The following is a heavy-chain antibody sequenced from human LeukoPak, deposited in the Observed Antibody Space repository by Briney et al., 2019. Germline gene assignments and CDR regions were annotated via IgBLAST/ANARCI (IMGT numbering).Heavy chain of an antibody. V-gene: IGHV4-39*01. CDR1: GGSISSSSYY. Sequence: SETLSLTCTVSGGSISSSSYYWGWIRQPPGKGLEWVGSIYYSGSTYYNPSLKSRVTISVDTSKNQFSLKLSSVTAANTAEYCCATVQLWSYFHYWGRGTLVTVSS. J-gene: IGHJ4*02. D-gene: IGHD5-18*01. CDR3: ATVQLWSYFHY. CDR2: IYYSGST.